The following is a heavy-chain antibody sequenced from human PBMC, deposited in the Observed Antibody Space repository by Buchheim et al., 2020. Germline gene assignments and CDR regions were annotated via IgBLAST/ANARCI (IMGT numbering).Heavy chain of an antibody. D-gene: IGHD2-8*01. CDR2: INHGGTT. CDR3: TRYCSNGRCENGGMDV. J-gene: IGHJ6*02. CDR1: GGSFSNYY. V-gene: IGHV4-34*01. Sequence: QEQLQQWGAGLLKPSETLSLTCAVFGGSFSNYYWTWIRQPPGKGLEWIGDINHGGTTNYNPSLKSRITKPVDTSKKQVPLKLSSVTAADAAVFYCTRYCSNGRCENGGMDVWGQGTT.